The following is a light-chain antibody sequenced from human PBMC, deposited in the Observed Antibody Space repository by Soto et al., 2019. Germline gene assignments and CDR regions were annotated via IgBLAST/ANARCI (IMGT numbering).Light chain of an antibody. CDR3: SSFSTSTTPVL. J-gene: IGLJ2*01. CDR1: SSDVGGHEF. CDR2: DVT. V-gene: IGLV2-14*03. Sequence: QSALTQPASVSESPGQSITISCTGTSSDVGGHEFVSWYKHHPGKAPQLIIYDVTNRPSGVSNRFSGSKSGNTASLTISGLQAEDEADYYCSSFSTSTTPVLFGGGTKLTVL.